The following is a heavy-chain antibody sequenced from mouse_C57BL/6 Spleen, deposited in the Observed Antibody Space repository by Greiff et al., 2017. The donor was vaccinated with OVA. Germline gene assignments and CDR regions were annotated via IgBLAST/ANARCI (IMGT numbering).Heavy chain of an antibody. CDR3: AIKRWFAY. V-gene: IGHV1-50*01. CDR2: IDPSDSYT. J-gene: IGHJ3*01. CDR1: GYTFTSYW. Sequence: QVQLKQPGAELVKPGASVKLSCKASGYTFTSYWMQWVKQRPGQGLEWIGEIDPSDSYTNYNQKFKGKATLTVDTSSSTAYMQFSSLTSEDSAVYYCAIKRWFAYWGQGTLVTVSA.